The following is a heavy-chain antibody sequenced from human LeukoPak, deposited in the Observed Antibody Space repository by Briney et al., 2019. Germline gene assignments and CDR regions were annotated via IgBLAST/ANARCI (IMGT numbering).Heavy chain of an antibody. CDR3: ARHGIAAAGPEYFQH. V-gene: IGHV5-51*01. J-gene: IGHJ1*01. CDR2: IYPGDSDT. Sequence: GESLKISCKGSGYSFTSYWIGWVRQMPGKGLEWMGIIYPGDSDTRYSPSFQGQVTISADKSISTAYLQWSSLKASDTAMYYCARHGIAAAGPEYFQHWGQGTLVPVSS. CDR1: GYSFTSYW. D-gene: IGHD6-13*01.